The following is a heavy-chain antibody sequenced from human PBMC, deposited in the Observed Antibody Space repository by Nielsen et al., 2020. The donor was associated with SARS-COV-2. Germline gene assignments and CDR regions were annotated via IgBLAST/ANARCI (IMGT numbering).Heavy chain of an antibody. J-gene: IGHJ4*02. V-gene: IGHV4-34*01. Sequence: SETLSLTCAVHGGSFSGYYWSWIRQPPGKGLEWIGEINHSGSTNYNPSLKSRVTISVDTSKNQFSLKLSSVTAADTAVYYCARGQLRYFNWLLYPSPQFDYWGQGTLVTVSS. CDR3: ARGQLRYFNWLLYPSPQFDY. CDR1: GGSFSGYY. CDR2: INHSGST. D-gene: IGHD3-9*01.